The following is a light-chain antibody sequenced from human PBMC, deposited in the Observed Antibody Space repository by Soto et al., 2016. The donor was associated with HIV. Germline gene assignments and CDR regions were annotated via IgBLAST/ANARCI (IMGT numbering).Light chain of an antibody. CDR1: QGISTY. CDR3: QQYNSPWG. Sequence: DIQLTQSPSFLSASVGDRVTLTCRASQGISTYLAWYQQKPGKAPNLLIYKASTLENGVPPRFSGSGSGTEFTLTISSLQPDDFATYFCQQYNSPWGFGQGTKVDVK. J-gene: IGKJ1*01. V-gene: IGKV1-5*03. CDR2: KAS.